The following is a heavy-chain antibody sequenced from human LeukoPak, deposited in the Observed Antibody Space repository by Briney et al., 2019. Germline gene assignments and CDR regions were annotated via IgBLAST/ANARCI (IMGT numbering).Heavy chain of an antibody. V-gene: IGHV3-33*06. CDR2: IWYDGSNK. Sequence: PGGSLRLSCAASGFTFSSYGMNWVRQAPGKGLEWVAVIWYDGSNKYYADSVKGRFTISRDNSKNTLYLQMNSLRAEDTAVYYCAKVMTTVTDDAFDIWGQGTMVTVSS. CDR1: GFTFSSYG. D-gene: IGHD4-17*01. CDR3: AKVMTTVTDDAFDI. J-gene: IGHJ3*02.